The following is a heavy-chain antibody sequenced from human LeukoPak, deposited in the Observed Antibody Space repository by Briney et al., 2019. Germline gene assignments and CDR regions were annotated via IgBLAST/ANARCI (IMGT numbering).Heavy chain of an antibody. D-gene: IGHD3-3*01. V-gene: IGHV1-18*01. J-gene: IGHJ4*02. CDR1: GYTFTSYD. CDR3: ARDRSLYDFWSGYLISDY. Sequence: ASVKVSCKASGYTFTSYDISWVRQAPGQGLEWMGWISAYNGNTNYAQKLQGRVTMTTDTSTSTAYMELRSLRSDDTAVYYCARDRSLYDFWSGYLISDYWGQGTLVTVSS. CDR2: ISAYNGNT.